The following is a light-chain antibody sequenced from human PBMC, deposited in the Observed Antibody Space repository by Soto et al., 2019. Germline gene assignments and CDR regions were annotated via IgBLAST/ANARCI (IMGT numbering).Light chain of an antibody. CDR3: ATWDGRLPGEV. V-gene: IGLV1-51*01. CDR2: DNN. CDR1: SFHIGNNY. Sequence: VLTQSPSVSAAPGQKVTISCSGSSFHIGNNYVSWYQQLPGTAPKLLIYDNNKRPSGIPDRFSGSKSGTSGTLDITGLQTGDEADYYCATWDGRLPGEVFGGGTKLTVL. J-gene: IGLJ2*01.